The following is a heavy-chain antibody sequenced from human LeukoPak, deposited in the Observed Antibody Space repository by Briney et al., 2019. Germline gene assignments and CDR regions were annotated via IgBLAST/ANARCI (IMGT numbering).Heavy chain of an antibody. Sequence: SETLSLTCAVYGGSFSGYYWSWIRQPAGKGLEWIGRVYFNGNTDYNPSLKSRVTISLDTSKNQFSLKLSSVTAADTAVYYCARHLPAGTTFDYWGQGTLVTVSS. CDR1: GGSFSGYY. CDR3: ARHLPAGTTFDY. CDR2: VYFNGNT. D-gene: IGHD6-19*01. V-gene: IGHV4-59*10. J-gene: IGHJ4*02.